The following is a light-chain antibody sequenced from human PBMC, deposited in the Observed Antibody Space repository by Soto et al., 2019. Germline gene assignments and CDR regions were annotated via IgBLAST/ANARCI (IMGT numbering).Light chain of an antibody. CDR1: QSVSSD. V-gene: IGKV3-15*01. CDR2: GAS. Sequence: IVMTQAPATLSVAPGERATLSWRASQSVSSDLAWYQQKPGQAPRLLIYGASTRATDIPARFSGSGSGTEFTLTISSLQSEDFALYYCQQYNNWPLTFGGGTKVDIK. J-gene: IGKJ4*01. CDR3: QQYNNWPLT.